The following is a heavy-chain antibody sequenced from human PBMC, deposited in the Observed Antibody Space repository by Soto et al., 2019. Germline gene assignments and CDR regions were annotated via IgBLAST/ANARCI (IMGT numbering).Heavy chain of an antibody. CDR2: TYYRSKWYN. Sequence: PSQTLSLTCAISGDSVSSNSAAWNWIRQSPSRGLEWLGRTYYRSKWYNDYAVSVKSRITINPDTSKNQISLQLNSVTPEDTAEYYCARAGGPRDAFDIWGQGTMVTVSS. J-gene: IGHJ3*02. V-gene: IGHV6-1*01. CDR3: ARAGGPRDAFDI. CDR1: GDSVSSNSAA. D-gene: IGHD3-10*01.